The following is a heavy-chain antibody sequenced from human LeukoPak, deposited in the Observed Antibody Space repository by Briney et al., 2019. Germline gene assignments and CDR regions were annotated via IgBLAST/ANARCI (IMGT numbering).Heavy chain of an antibody. CDR2: IRSKAYGGTP. CDR3: TKCGSTWDFDY. V-gene: IGHV3-49*04. Sequence: PGGSLRLSCEASGFTVSSSYMSWVRQAPGKGLEWVGFIRSKAYGGTPEYAASVKGRINISRDDSKSIAYLQMNSLKTEDTAVYYCTKCGSTWDFDYWGQGTLVTVSS. D-gene: IGHD6-13*01. CDR1: GFTVSSSY. J-gene: IGHJ4*02.